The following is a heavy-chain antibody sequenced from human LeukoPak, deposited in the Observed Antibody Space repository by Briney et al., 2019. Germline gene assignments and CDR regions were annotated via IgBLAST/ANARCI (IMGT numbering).Heavy chain of an antibody. CDR1: GFTFSSYA. V-gene: IGHV3-23*01. Sequence: GGSLRLSCAASGFTFSSYAMSWFRQAPGKGLEWFSLISGNGVGTYYADSVKGRFTISRDNSKNTVYLQMNSLRAEDTAVYYCAKRNGGNSGAFDYWGQGTLVTVSS. CDR2: ISGNGVGT. J-gene: IGHJ4*02. D-gene: IGHD4-23*01. CDR3: AKRNGGNSGAFDY.